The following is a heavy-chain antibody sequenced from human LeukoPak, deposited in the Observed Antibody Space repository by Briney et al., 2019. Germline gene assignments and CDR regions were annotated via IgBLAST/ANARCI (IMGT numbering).Heavy chain of an antibody. CDR3: ASGRAVAGNLNY. V-gene: IGHV3-23*01. Sequence: GGSLRLSCAASGFTFSSYAMSWVRQAPGKGLEWVSAISGSGGSTYYADSVKGRFTISRDNSKNTLYLQMNSLRAEDTAVYYCASGRAVAGNLNYWGQGTLVTVSS. D-gene: IGHD6-19*01. CDR2: ISGSGGST. J-gene: IGHJ4*02. CDR1: GFTFSSYA.